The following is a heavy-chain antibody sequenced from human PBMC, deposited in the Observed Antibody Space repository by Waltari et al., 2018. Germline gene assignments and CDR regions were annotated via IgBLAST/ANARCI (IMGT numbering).Heavy chain of an antibody. J-gene: IGHJ2*01. Sequence: EVQLLESGGGLVQPGGSLRLSCAASGFTFSSYAMSWVRQAPGKGLEWVSAISGSGGSTYYADSVKGRFTISRDNSKNTLYLQMNSLRAEDTAVYYCAKDPLDFGGYDYDWYFDLWGRGTLVTVSS. CDR3: AKDPLDFGGYDYDWYFDL. CDR1: GFTFSSYA. CDR2: ISGSGGST. D-gene: IGHD5-12*01. V-gene: IGHV3-23*01.